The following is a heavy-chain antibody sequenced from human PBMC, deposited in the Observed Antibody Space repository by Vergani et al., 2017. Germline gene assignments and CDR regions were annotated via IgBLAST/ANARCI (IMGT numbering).Heavy chain of an antibody. CDR3: TCNLVTAPAYTGPYSDY. J-gene: IGHJ4*02. V-gene: IGHV3-48*03. Sequence: EVQLVESGGGLVQPGGSLRLSCAASGFTFSSYEMNWVRQAPGKGLEWVSYISSSGSTIYYADSVKGRFTISRANAKNSLYLQMNSLRAEDTAVYYCTCNLVTAPAYTGPYSDYWGQGTLVTVSS. CDR1: GFTFSSYE. CDR2: ISSSGSTI. D-gene: IGHD2-21*02.